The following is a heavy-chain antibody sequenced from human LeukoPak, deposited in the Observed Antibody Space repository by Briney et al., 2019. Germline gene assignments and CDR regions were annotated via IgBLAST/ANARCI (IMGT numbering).Heavy chain of an antibody. D-gene: IGHD4-23*01. CDR3: ARRGAVYAGNDFDY. V-gene: IGHV4-39*01. CDR1: GGSISSSSHH. CDR2: IYHSGST. J-gene: IGHJ4*02. Sequence: PSETLSLTCTVSGGSISSSSHHWVWIRQPPGKGLEWIGSIYHSGSTYYNPSLKSRVTLSVDTSKNQFSLKLSSVTAADTAVYYCARRGAVYAGNDFDYWGQGTLVSVST.